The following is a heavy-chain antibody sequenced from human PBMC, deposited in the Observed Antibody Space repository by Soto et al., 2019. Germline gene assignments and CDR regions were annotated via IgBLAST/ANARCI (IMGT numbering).Heavy chain of an antibody. J-gene: IGHJ6*02. CDR3: ARDSRTPSGGMDV. CDR1: GGFINSGDYH. V-gene: IGHV4-30-4*01. CDR2: IYYSAST. Sequence: SETLSLTCTVSGGFINSGDYHWTWIRQFPGKGLEWIGGIYYSASTYYNPALVSRITISVDTSKNQFSLKLTSVTAADTAMYYCARDSRTPSGGMDVWGQGTTVTVSS.